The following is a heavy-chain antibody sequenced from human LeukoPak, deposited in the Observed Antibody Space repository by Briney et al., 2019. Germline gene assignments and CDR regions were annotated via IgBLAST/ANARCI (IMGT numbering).Heavy chain of an antibody. Sequence: RPSETLSLTCTVSGGSISSSSYYWGWIRQPPGKGLEWIGSIYYSGSTYYNPSLKSRVTISVDTSKNQFSLKLSSVTAADTAVYYCARHNPIAARKPFDPWGQGTLVTVSS. D-gene: IGHD6-6*01. CDR2: IYYSGST. J-gene: IGHJ5*02. CDR3: ARHNPIAARKPFDP. V-gene: IGHV4-39*01. CDR1: GGSISSSSYY.